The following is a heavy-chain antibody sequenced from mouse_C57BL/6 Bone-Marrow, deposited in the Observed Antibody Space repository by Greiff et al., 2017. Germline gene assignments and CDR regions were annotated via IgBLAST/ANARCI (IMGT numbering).Heavy chain of an antibody. CDR2: IYPGGGYT. V-gene: IGHV1-63*01. CDR3: ARGTGNAMDY. Sequence: QVQLQQSGAELVRPGTSVKMSCQASGYTFTNYWIGWAKQRPGHGLEWIGDIYPGGGYTHSNEKFTGKATLTADKSSSTAYMQCSSLTAEDSAIYYGARGTGNAMDYGGQGTSVTVSS. J-gene: IGHJ4*01. D-gene: IGHD4-1*01. CDR1: GYTFTNYW.